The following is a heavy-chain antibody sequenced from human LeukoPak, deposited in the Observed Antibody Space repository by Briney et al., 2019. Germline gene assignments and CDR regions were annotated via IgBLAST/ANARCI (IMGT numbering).Heavy chain of an antibody. CDR1: GGSFSGYY. D-gene: IGHD3-10*01. Sequence: SETLSLTCAVYGGSFSGYYWSWIRQPPGKGLEWIGEINHSGSTNYNPSLKSRVTISVDTSKNQFSLKLSSVTAVDTAVYHCAREKPMVRGAFDYWGQGTLVTVSS. J-gene: IGHJ4*02. CDR2: INHSGST. V-gene: IGHV4-34*01. CDR3: AREKPMVRGAFDY.